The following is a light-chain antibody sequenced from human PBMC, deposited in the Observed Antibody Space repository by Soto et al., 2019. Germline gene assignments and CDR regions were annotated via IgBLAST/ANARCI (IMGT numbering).Light chain of an antibody. CDR2: QAS. CDR1: QSTSSY. Sequence: DIEITQSPSTLSASVGDRVTITCRASQSTSSYLAWYQQKPGKAPKLLIYQASSLENGVPSRFSGSGSGTEFSLTISSLEPEDFAVYYCQQRSNWPPITFGQGTRLEIK. V-gene: IGKV1-5*03. J-gene: IGKJ5*01. CDR3: QQRSNWPPIT.